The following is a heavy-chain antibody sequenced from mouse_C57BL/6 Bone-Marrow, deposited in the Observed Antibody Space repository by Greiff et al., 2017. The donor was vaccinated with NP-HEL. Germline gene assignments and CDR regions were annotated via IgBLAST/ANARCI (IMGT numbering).Heavy chain of an antibody. D-gene: IGHD1-1*01. CDR1: GYSFTGYY. V-gene: IGHV1-42*01. CDR2: INPSTGGT. J-gene: IGHJ4*01. CDR3: ARKFDYYGSRTYYAMDY. Sequence: VQLQQSGPELVKPGASVKLSCKASGYSFTGYYMNWVKQSPEKSLEWIGEINPSTGGTTYNQKFKAKATLTVDKSSSTAYMQLKSLTSEDSAVYYCARKFDYYGSRTYYAMDYWGQGTSVTVSS.